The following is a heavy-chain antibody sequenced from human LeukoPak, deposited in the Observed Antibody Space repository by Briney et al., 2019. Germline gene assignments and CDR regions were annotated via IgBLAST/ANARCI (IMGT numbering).Heavy chain of an antibody. V-gene: IGHV1-8*03. D-gene: IGHD1-1*01. Sequence: ASVKVSCKASGYTFTNYDINWVRQASGQGLEWMGWMNPNSGNTGYAQKFQGRVTITRDTSISTAYMELSSLRSEDTAVYYCARASPGTTGRGQDAFDIWGQGTMVTVSS. CDR2: MNPNSGNT. J-gene: IGHJ3*02. CDR3: ARASPGTTGRGQDAFDI. CDR1: GYTFTNYD.